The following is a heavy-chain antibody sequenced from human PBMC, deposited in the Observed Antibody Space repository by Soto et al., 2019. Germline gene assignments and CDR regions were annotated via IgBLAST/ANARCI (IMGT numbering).Heavy chain of an antibody. Sequence: GGSLRLSCVASGFTFTNYWMHWVRLVPGKGLVWVSRIDVYGNDLTYADSVKGRFTISRDNAKNTVYLQMNSLRAEDTAVYYCAGDRSPTHASHDSWGQGT. V-gene: IGHV3-74*03. J-gene: IGHJ4*02. CDR3: AGDRSPTHASHDS. CDR1: GFTFTNYW. D-gene: IGHD3-16*01. CDR2: IDVYGNDL.